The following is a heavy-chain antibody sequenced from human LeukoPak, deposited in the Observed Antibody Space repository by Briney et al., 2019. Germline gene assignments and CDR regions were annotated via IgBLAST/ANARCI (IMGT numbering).Heavy chain of an antibody. D-gene: IGHD1-26*01. CDR2: IFPGDSDT. V-gene: IGHV5-51*01. CDR1: GYRFTSYW. J-gene: IGHJ4*02. CDR3: ARLSGRLDIVGATGVRA. Sequence: GESLNISCKASGYRFTSYWIGWVRQMPGNGLEWMALIFPGDSDTRYNPSFRGQVTVSVDKSINTAYLQWTSLKASDTAMYYCARLSGRLDIVGATGVRAWGQGTLVTVSS.